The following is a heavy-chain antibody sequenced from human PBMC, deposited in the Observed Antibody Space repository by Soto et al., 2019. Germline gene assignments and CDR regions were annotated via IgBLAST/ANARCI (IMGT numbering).Heavy chain of an antibody. Sequence: ASVKVSCKASVYTFSTYDFNWVRQATGQGLEWMGWLNPKSGMTGSAQKFQGRVTMTRDSSISTVYMELSSLRSEDTAVYYCARGLIYDSSGYYFDYWGQGTLVTVSS. CDR3: ARGLIYDSSGYYFDY. D-gene: IGHD3-22*01. V-gene: IGHV1-8*01. CDR2: LNPKSGMT. J-gene: IGHJ4*02. CDR1: VYTFSTYD.